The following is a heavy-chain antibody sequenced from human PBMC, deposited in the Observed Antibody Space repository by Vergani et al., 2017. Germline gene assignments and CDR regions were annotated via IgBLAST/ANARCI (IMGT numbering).Heavy chain of an antibody. D-gene: IGHD6-19*01. V-gene: IGHV4-59*01. CDR2: IYYSGST. J-gene: IGHJ6*02. Sequence: QVQLQESGPGLVKPSETLSLTCTVSGGSISSYYWSWIRQPPGKGLEWIGYIYYSGSTNYNPSLKSRVTISVDTSKNQFSLKLSSLTAADTAVYYCARDLAGRYYYYGMDVWGQGTTVTVSS. CDR3: ARDLAGRYYYYGMDV. CDR1: GGSISSYY.